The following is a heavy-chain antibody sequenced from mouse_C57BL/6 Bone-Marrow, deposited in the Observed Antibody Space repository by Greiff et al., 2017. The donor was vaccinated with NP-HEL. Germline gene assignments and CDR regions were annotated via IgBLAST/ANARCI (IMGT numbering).Heavy chain of an antibody. D-gene: IGHD3-1*01. V-gene: IGHV1-61*01. CDR1: GYTFTSYW. CDR3: ARPLGTWFAY. J-gene: IGHJ3*01. CDR2: IYPSDSET. Sequence: QVQLQQPGAELVRPGSSVKLSCKASGYTFTSYWMDWVKQRPGQGLEWIGNIYPSDSETHYHQKFKDKATLTVDKSSSTAYMQLSSLTSEDAAVYYCARPLGTWFAYWGQGTLVTVSA.